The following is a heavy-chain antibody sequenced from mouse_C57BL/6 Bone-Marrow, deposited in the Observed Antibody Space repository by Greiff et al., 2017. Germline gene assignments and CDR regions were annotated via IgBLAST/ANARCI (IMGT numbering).Heavy chain of an antibody. V-gene: IGHV1-69*01. J-gene: IGHJ2*01. Sequence: QVQLQQPGAELVMPGASVKLSCKASGYTFPSYWMHWVKQRPGQGLEWIGEIDPSDSYTNYNQKFKGKSPLTVDKSTSPAYMQLSSLTSEDSAVYYCARSQLGHYFDYWGQGTTLTVSS. CDR1: GYTFPSYW. CDR3: ARSQLGHYFDY. CDR2: IDPSDSYT. D-gene: IGHD4-1*02.